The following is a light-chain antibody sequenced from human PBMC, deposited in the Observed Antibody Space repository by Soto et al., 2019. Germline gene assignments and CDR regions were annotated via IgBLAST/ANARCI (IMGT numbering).Light chain of an antibody. Sequence: VMTQSPATLSVSRGERVTLSCRANLPIDSTLAWYQQKPGQAPRLLIYGTSTRATGIPARFSGSGSGTEFALNISSLQSEDFAVYYCQHYNNWLGTFGGGTKVEIK. CDR1: LPIDST. CDR3: QHYNNWLGT. V-gene: IGKV3-15*01. J-gene: IGKJ4*01. CDR2: GTS.